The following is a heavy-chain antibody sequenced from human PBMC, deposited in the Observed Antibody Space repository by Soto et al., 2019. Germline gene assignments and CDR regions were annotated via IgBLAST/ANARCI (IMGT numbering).Heavy chain of an antibody. D-gene: IGHD3-3*01. CDR2: IIPFFGTP. J-gene: IGHJ6*02. V-gene: IGHV1-69*06. CDR3: VRWDFWSGYSNHYYYGMDV. CDR1: GGSFSNYA. Sequence: QVQLVQSGAELKKPGSSVKVSCKVSGGSFSNYAMSWVRQAPGQGLEWVGGIIPFFGTPNYGQDFQGRVKVTADKSSTRTYMELSNLGSEDTAIYFCVRWDFWSGYSNHYYYGMDVWGQGTPVTVS.